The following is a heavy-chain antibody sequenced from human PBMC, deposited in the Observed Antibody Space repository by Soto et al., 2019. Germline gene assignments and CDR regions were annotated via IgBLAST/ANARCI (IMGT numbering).Heavy chain of an antibody. J-gene: IGHJ4*02. V-gene: IGHV4-61*05. D-gene: IGHD3-22*01. CDR1: GGSISSGDYY. Sequence: SETLSLTCTVSGGSISSGDYYWSWIRQRPGKGLEWIGYIYYSGSTNYNPSLKSRVTISRDNAKNTLYLQMNSLRAEDTAVYYCAIRASYYDSSAYFDYWGQGTLVTVSS. CDR2: IYYSGST. CDR3: AIRASYYDSSAYFDY.